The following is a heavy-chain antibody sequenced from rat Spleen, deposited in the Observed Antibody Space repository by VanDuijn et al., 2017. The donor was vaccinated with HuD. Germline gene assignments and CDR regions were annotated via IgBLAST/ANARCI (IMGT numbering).Heavy chain of an antibody. V-gene: IGHV5-19*01. Sequence: EVQLVESGGGLVQPGRSLKLSCAASGFTFSNYGMHWIRQAPTKGLEWVASISPSGGSTYYRDSVKGRFTISRDNAKSTLYLQMDSLRSEDTATYYCATKLGEIDWFAYWGQGTLVTVSS. CDR1: GFTFSNYG. J-gene: IGHJ3*01. CDR3: ATKLGEIDWFAY. D-gene: IGHD5-1*01. CDR2: ISPSGGST.